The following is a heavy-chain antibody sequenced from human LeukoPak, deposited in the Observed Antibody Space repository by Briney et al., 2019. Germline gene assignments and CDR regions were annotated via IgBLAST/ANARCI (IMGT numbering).Heavy chain of an antibody. D-gene: IGHD3-22*01. CDR2: IYYSGST. CDR1: GGSISSSSYY. J-gene: IGHJ3*02. V-gene: IGHV4-39*07. Sequence: TSETLSLTCTVSGGSISSSSYYWGWIRQPPGKGLEWIGSIYYSGSTYYNPSLKSRVTISVDTSKNQFSLKLSSVTAADTAVYYCARVGDSSGYPDDAFDIWGQGTMVTVSS. CDR3: ARVGDSSGYPDDAFDI.